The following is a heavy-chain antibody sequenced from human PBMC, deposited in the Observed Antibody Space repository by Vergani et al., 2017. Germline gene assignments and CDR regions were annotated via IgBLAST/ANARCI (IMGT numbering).Heavy chain of an antibody. CDR1: GVSIGSNSYY. V-gene: IGHV4-39*01. CDR2: VFYGGRT. Sequence: QLQLQESGPGLVKPSETLSLTCTVSGVSIGSNSYYWGWIHQPPGKTLEWIGTVFYGGRTSYNPSLKSRVTLSLDTSKKQISLHLTSVTAADTAVYYCARHISVVRPSSMTAFDYWGQGTLVTVSS. CDR3: ARHISVVRPSSMTAFDY. D-gene: IGHD2-21*01. J-gene: IGHJ4*02.